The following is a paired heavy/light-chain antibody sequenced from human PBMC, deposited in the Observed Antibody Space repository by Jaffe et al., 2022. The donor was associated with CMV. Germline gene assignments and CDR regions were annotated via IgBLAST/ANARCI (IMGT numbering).Light chain of an antibody. CDR2: EVT. CDR1: SSEVGNYNL. J-gene: IGLJ1*01. CDR3: CSYAGTSTYV. V-gene: IGLV2-23*02. Sequence: QSALTQPASVSGSPGQSITISCTGTSSEVGNYNLVSWHQQYPGKAPKLMIYEVTKRPPGVSNRFSGSKSGNTASLTISGLQAEDEADYYCCSYAGTSTYVFGTGTKVTVL.
Heavy chain of an antibody. D-gene: IGHD1-26*01. CDR2: INPRGGST. CDR3: ARGEDPEYLYYGVDV. CDR1: GYTFINYY. J-gene: IGHJ6*02. V-gene: IGHV1-46*01. Sequence: QVQLVQSGAEVKKPGASVKVSCEASGYTFINYYIHWVRQAPGQGLEWMGIINPRGGSTSYAQKFQGRVTMTRDTSTSTVYMELSSLRSEDTAVYYCARGEDPEYLYYGVDVWAQGTTVTVSS.